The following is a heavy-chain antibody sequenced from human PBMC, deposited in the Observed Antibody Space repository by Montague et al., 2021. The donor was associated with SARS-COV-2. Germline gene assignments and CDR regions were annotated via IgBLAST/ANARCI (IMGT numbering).Heavy chain of an antibody. V-gene: IGHV4-59*01. CDR2: VYYSGRS. CDR1: GDSISTSY. CDR3: VRADRRDPDTPHLYCYKGMDL. J-gene: IGHJ6*02. D-gene: IGHD2-15*01. Sequence: SETLSLTCTVSGDSISTSYWAWIRQPPGKGLEWIGYVYYSGRSSNNSSLKSRVSISVDTSKNQVSLNLRSVTAADTAVYFCVRADRRDPDTPHLYCYKGMDLWGQGTTVTVSS.